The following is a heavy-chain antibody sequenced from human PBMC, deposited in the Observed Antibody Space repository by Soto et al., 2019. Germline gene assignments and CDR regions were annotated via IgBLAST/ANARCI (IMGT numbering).Heavy chain of an antibody. V-gene: IGHV3-74*01. J-gene: IGHJ6*01. CDR3: ATDFKDLG. Sequence: GGSPRLSCAASGFTFSSYWMHWVRQAPGKGLVWVSGIKTDGSDTRYADFVKGRFTISRDNAENILYLQMISLRAEATTEYYCATDFKDLGWG. CDR1: GFTFSSYW. CDR2: IKTDGSDT.